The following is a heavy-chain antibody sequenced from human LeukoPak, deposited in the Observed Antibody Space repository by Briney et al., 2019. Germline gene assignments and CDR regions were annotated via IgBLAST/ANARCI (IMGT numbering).Heavy chain of an antibody. Sequence: PSETLSLTCTVSGGSISSGDYYWSWIRQPPGKGLEWIGYIYYSGSTYYNPSLKSRVSISVDTSKNQFSLKLSSVTAADTAVYYCARDPHPWVTQGGGLNDAFDIWGQGTMVTVSS. CDR3: ARDPHPWVTQGGGLNDAFDI. CDR2: IYYSGST. V-gene: IGHV4-30-4*01. D-gene: IGHD2-21*02. J-gene: IGHJ3*02. CDR1: GGSISSGDYY.